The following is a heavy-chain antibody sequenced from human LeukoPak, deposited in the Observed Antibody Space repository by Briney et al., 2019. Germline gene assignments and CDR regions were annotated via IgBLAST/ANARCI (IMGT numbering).Heavy chain of an antibody. CDR3: ARDSYSGSYGKPDDY. Sequence: GASVKVSCKASGYTFTSYYMHWVRQAPGQGLEWMGIINPSGGSTSYAQKFQGRVTMTRDTSTSTVYMELSSLRSEDTAVYYCARDSYSGSYGKPDDYWGQGTLVTVSS. D-gene: IGHD1-26*01. CDR1: GYTFTSYY. CDR2: INPSGGST. V-gene: IGHV1-46*01. J-gene: IGHJ4*02.